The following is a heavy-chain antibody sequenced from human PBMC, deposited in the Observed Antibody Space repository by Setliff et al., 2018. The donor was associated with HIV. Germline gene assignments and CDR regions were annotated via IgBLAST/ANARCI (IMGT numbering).Heavy chain of an antibody. J-gene: IGHJ4*02. CDR1: SFVSLGTYS. CDR3: AKDGAVAALYYFDS. Sequence: GGFLSLSCAASSFVSLGTYSMSWVRQAPGKGLEWLLGISGSGDSIHYAESVKGRFSITRDNSKSTVSLLMNNLRAEDTAVYYCAKDGAVAALYYFDSWGQGTPVTVSS. D-gene: IGHD6-19*01. V-gene: IGHV3-23*01. CDR2: ISGSGDSI.